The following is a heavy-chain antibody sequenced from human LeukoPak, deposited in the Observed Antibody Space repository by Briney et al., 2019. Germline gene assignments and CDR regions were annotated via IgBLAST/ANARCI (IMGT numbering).Heavy chain of an antibody. Sequence: PGGSLRLSCAASGFTFSSYGMHWVRQAPGKGLEWVAVISYDGSNKYYADSVKGRFTISRDNSKNTLYLQMNSLRAEDTAVYYCARTDSIGYYTPGGAFDIWGQGAMVTVSS. V-gene: IGHV3-30*03. CDR3: ARTDSIGYYTPGGAFDI. D-gene: IGHD3-22*01. CDR2: ISYDGSNK. J-gene: IGHJ3*02. CDR1: GFTFSSYG.